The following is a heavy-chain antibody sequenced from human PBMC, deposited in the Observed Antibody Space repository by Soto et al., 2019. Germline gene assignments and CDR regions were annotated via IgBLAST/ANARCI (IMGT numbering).Heavy chain of an antibody. J-gene: IGHJ3*02. CDR2: IDPSDSYT. CDR3: AGDGIAAAGDNVDR. V-gene: IGHV5-10-1*01. Sequence: GYSLKISCKGSGYSFTTFWISWVRQMPGKGLEWMGRIDPSDSYTNYSPSFQGHVTISADKSISTAYLQWSSLKASDTAMFYCAGDGIAAAGDNVDRWGQGEMVRVSS. CDR1: GYSFTTFW. D-gene: IGHD6-13*01.